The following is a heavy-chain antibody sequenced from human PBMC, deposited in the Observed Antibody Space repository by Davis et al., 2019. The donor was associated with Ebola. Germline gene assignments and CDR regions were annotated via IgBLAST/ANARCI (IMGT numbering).Heavy chain of an antibody. CDR1: GFTFSNYA. Sequence: GESLKISCSASGFTFSNYAMHWVRQAPGKGLEYVSAISSNGGSTYYADSVKGRFTISRDNSKNTLYLQMSSLRAEDTAVYYCANLVGGASGTFHYYYYMDVWGKGTTVTVSS. J-gene: IGHJ6*03. V-gene: IGHV3-64D*06. D-gene: IGHD1-26*01. CDR2: ISSNGGST. CDR3: ANLVGGASGTFHYYYYMDV.